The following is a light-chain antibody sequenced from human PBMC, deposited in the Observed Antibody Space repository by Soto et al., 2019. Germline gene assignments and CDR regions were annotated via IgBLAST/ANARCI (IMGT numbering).Light chain of an antibody. Sequence: DIQMTQSPSTLSASAGDRVTITCRASQSISSWLAWYQRKPGKAPKLLIYDASALPRGVPSRFSGSGSGTEFTLTISSLQPDDFATYYCQHYNSYSEAFGQGTKVDIK. CDR2: DAS. V-gene: IGKV1-5*01. CDR1: QSISSW. CDR3: QHYNSYSEA. J-gene: IGKJ1*01.